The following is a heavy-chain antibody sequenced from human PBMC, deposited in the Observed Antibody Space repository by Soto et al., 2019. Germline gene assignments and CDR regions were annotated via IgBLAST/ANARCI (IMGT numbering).Heavy chain of an antibody. CDR3: ARVCLGVVVCPNGMDV. D-gene: IGHD3-22*01. Sequence: PSETLSLTCAVSGGSIISSNWWSWVRQPPGKGLEWIGEIYHSGSTNYNPSLKSRVTISVDKSKNQFSLKLSSVTAADTAVYYCARVCLGVVVCPNGMDVWGQGTTVTVSS. CDR2: IYHSGST. J-gene: IGHJ6*02. V-gene: IGHV4-4*02. CDR1: GGSIISSNW.